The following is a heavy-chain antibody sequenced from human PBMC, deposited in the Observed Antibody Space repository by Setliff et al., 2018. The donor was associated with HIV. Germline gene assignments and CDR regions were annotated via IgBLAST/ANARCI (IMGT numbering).Heavy chain of an antibody. V-gene: IGHV4-38-2*02. D-gene: IGHD3-3*01. CDR2: ISLSGST. J-gene: IGHJ3*01. CDR1: GYSLSSASY. Sequence: SETLSLTCSVFGYSLSSASYWGWIRQSPEKGLEWIGSISLSGSTNYNPSLKSRVTLSLDTSKNQFSLKLTSVTAADTAVYYCAKEGGLYFGMLIHDAIDLWGQGTMVTVSS. CDR3: AKEGGLYFGMLIHDAIDL.